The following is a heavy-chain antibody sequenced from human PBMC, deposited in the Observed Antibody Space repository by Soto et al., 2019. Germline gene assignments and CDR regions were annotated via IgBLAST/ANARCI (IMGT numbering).Heavy chain of an antibody. CDR2: FSANGGSI. CDR1: GFTFDDYA. CDR3: AKSGEPGVVAATSFDY. D-gene: IGHD2-15*01. J-gene: IGHJ4*02. Sequence: EVQLVESGGRLVQPGKSLRLSCEASGFTFDDYAMHWVRQVPGKGLEWVSRFSANGGSIRYGDPVKGRFTISRDNAKNSLFLQMNSLSAEDTALYYCAKSGEPGVVAATSFDYWGQGTLVTVSS. V-gene: IGHV3-9*01.